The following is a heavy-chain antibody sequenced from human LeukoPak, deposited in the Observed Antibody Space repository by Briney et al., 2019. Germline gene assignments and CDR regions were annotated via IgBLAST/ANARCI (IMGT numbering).Heavy chain of an antibody. V-gene: IGHV1-8*01. CDR1: GYTFTSYD. D-gene: IGHD6-13*01. CDR2: MNPNSGNT. Sequence: GASVKVSCKASGYTFTSYDINWVRQATGQGLEWMGWMNPNSGNTGYAQKFQGRVTMTRNTSISTAYMELSSLRSEDTAVYYCARTYSSSWYRGSYYYYYMDAWGKGTTVTVSS. J-gene: IGHJ6*03. CDR3: ARTYSSSWYRGSYYYYYMDA.